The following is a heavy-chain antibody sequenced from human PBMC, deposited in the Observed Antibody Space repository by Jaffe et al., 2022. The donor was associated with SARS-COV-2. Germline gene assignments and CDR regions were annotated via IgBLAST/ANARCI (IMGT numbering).Heavy chain of an antibody. CDR3: MSGLRFLEWLEPPMGMDV. CDR1: GFTFSNAW. Sequence: EVQLVESGGGLVKPGGSLRLSCAASGFTFSNAWMSWVRQAPGKGLEWVGRIKSKTDGGTTDYAAPVKGRFTISRDDSKNTLYLQMNSLKTEDTAVYYCMSGLRFLEWLEPPMGMDVWGQGTTVTVSS. D-gene: IGHD3-3*01. V-gene: IGHV3-15*01. J-gene: IGHJ6*02. CDR2: IKSKTDGGTT.